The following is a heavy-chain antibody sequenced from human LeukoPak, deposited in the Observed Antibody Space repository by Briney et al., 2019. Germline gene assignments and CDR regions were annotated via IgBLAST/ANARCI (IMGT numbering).Heavy chain of an antibody. D-gene: IGHD3-3*01. Sequence: SETLSLTCAVSGYSISSGYYWGWIRQPPGKGLEWIGGIYHSGSTYYNPSLKSRVTISVDTSKNQFSLKLSSVTAADTAVYYCSRYYDFWSGYLNWFDPWGQGTLVTVSS. J-gene: IGHJ5*02. CDR2: IYHSGST. CDR3: SRYYDFWSGYLNWFDP. CDR1: GYSISSGYY. V-gene: IGHV4-38-2*01.